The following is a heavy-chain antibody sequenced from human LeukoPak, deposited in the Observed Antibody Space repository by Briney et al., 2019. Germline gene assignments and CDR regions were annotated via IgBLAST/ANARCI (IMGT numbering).Heavy chain of an antibody. CDR3: AKVRSVGATPDYFDY. CDR2: IWYDGSNK. CDR1: GFTFSSYG. V-gene: IGHV3-33*06. Sequence: PGGSLRLSCAASGFTFSSYGMHWVRQAPGKGLEWVAVIWYDGSNKYYADSVKGRFTISRDNSKNTLYLQMNSLRAEDTAVYYCAKVRSVGATPDYFDYWGQGTLVTVSS. D-gene: IGHD1-26*01. J-gene: IGHJ4*02.